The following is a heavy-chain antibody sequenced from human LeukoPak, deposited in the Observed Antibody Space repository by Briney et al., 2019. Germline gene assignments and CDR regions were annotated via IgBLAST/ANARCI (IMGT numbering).Heavy chain of an antibody. CDR2: ISSSSSYT. CDR3: ARRAAAGNYFDY. CDR1: GFTFSNYY. Sequence: GGSLRLSCAASGFTFSNYYMSCIRQAPGKGLEWVSYISSSSSYTNYADSVKGRFTISRDNAKNSLYLQMNNLRAEDTAVYYCARRAAAGNYFDYWGQGTLVTVSS. J-gene: IGHJ4*02. D-gene: IGHD6-13*01. V-gene: IGHV3-11*03.